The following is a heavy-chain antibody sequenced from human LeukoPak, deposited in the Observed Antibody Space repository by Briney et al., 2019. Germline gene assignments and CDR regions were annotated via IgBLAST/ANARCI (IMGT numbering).Heavy chain of an antibody. Sequence: QPGRSLRLSCAAPGFTFSSCGMHWVRQAPGKGLEWVAVIWNDGSYRYYADSVKGRFTISRDNSKNTLYLEMNSLRAEDTAVYYCAKPTRGSGSFLIEYWGQGTLVTVSS. CDR3: AKPTRGSGSFLIEY. CDR1: GFTFSSCG. D-gene: IGHD1-26*01. V-gene: IGHV3-33*06. CDR2: IWNDGSYR. J-gene: IGHJ4*02.